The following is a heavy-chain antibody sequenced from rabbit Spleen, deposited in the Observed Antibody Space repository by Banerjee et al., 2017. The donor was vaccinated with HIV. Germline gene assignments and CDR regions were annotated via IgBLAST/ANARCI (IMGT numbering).Heavy chain of an antibody. CDR1: GLDFSGDSY. V-gene: IGHV1S40*01. Sequence: QSLEESGGGLVKPGASLTLTCKASGLDFSGDSYDSYMCWVRQAPGKGLEWIACIDTGSSGFTYFASWAKGRFTISKTSSTTVTLQMTSLTAADTATYFCARETSSGWGVVSYYFNLWGPGTLVTVS. D-gene: IGHD4-1*01. J-gene: IGHJ4*01. CDR2: IDTGSSGFT. CDR3: ARETSSGWGVVSYYFNL.